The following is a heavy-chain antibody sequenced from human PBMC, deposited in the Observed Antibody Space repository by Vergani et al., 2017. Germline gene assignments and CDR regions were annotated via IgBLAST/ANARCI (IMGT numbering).Heavy chain of an antibody. Sequence: QVQLVESGGGLVQRGGSLRLSCATSGFTLSNYDMQWIRPGPGKGLEFVAFIQFDGSNQYYADSVKGRFTLSRDFSKHTLYLQMNSLRTDATATYYCAKHFRGWGIDYWGQGTQVIVSS. CDR3: AKHFRGWGIDY. V-gene: IGHV3-30*02. CDR2: IQFDGSNQ. J-gene: IGHJ4*02. D-gene: IGHD3-16*01. CDR1: GFTLSNYD.